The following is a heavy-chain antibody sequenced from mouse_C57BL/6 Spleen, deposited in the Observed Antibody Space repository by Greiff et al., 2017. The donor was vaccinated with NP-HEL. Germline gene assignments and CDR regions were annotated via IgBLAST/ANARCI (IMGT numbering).Heavy chain of an antibody. CDR3: TRDDYGSLYFDY. D-gene: IGHD1-1*01. Sequence: EVQLVESGEGLVKPGGSLKLSCAASGFTFSSYAMSWVRQTPEKRLEWVAYISSGGDYIYYADTVKGRFTISRDNARNTLYLQMSSLKSEDTAMYYCTRDDYGSLYFDYWGQGTTLTVSS. V-gene: IGHV5-9-1*02. CDR2: ISSGGDYI. J-gene: IGHJ2*01. CDR1: GFTFSSYA.